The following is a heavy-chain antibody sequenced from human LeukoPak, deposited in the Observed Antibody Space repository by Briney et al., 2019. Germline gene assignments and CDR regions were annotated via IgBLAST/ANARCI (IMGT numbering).Heavy chain of an antibody. D-gene: IGHD1-1*01. CDR1: GFSFSIYV. V-gene: IGHV4-34*08. CDR2: INHSGST. J-gene: IGHJ4*02. Sequence: KPGGSLRLSCAASGFSFSIYVMSWVRQPPGKGLEWIGEINHSGSTNYNPSLKSRVTISVDTSKNQFSLKLSSVTAADTAVYYCATLEAVPEDYWGQGTLVTVSS. CDR3: ATLEAVPEDY.